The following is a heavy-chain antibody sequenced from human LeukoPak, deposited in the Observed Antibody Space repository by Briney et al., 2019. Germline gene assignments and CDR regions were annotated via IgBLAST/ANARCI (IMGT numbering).Heavy chain of an antibody. J-gene: IGHJ1*01. D-gene: IGHD6-6*01. CDR1: GFTFSGSA. V-gene: IGHV3-73*01. Sequence: GGSLKLSCAASGFTFSGSAMHWVRQASGKGLEWVGRIRSKANSYATAYAASVKGRFTISRDDSKNTAYLQMNSLKTEDTAVYYCARGRIAARQEGKYFQHWGQGTPVTVSS. CDR2: IRSKANSYAT. CDR3: ARGRIAARQEGKYFQH.